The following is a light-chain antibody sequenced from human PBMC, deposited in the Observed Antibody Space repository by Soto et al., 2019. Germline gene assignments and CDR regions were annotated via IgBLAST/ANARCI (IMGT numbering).Light chain of an antibody. CDR1: QSVLYRSNNKNY. CDR2: WAS. CDR3: QEYYSYLEWT. V-gene: IGKV4-1*01. Sequence: DIVVTQSPDSLAVSLGETATINCKSSQSVLYRSNNKNYLAWYQQKPGQSPKLLIYWASTRESGVPDRFSGSGSGTDFTLTISSLQAEYVAVYYCQEYYSYLEWTFGQGTRVEIK. J-gene: IGKJ1*01.